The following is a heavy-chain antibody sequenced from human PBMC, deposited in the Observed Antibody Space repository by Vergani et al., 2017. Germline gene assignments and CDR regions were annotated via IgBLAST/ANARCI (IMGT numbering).Heavy chain of an antibody. V-gene: IGHV4-61*02. CDR2: IYTSGST. Sequence: QVQLQESGPGLVKPSQTLSLTCTVSGGSISSGSYYWSWIRQPAGKGLEWIGRIYTSGSTNYNPSLKSRVTISVDTSKNQFSLKLSSVTAADTAVYYCARDAGPSRFDDWGQGTLVTVSS. CDR3: ARDAGPSRFDD. CDR1: GGSISSGSYY. J-gene: IGHJ4*02.